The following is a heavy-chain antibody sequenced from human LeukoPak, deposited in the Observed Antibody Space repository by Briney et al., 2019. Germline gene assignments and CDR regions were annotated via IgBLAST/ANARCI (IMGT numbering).Heavy chain of an antibody. CDR3: ARAPEYGLYYFDY. CDR2: IYHSEST. V-gene: IGHV4-38-2*02. J-gene: IGHJ4*02. D-gene: IGHD1-14*01. CDR1: GYSISSGYY. Sequence: PSETLSLTCIVSGYSISSGYYWGWIRQPPGKGLEWIGSIYHSESTYYNPSLKSRVSISVEMSKNQSSLKLSSVTAADTAVYYCARAPEYGLYYFDYWGQGTLVTVSS.